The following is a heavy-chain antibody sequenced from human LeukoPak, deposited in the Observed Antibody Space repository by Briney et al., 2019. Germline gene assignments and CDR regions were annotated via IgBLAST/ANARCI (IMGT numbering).Heavy chain of an antibody. CDR1: GFTFSSYS. D-gene: IGHD4-17*01. Sequence: GGSLRLSCAASGFTFSSYSMNWVRQAPGKGLEWVSSIDYSGGSTHYADSVMGRFTISRDNSKNTLYLQLNSLSADDTAVYYCAKANYGDYRTIDYWGQGTLVTVSS. CDR2: IDYSGGST. V-gene: IGHV3-23*01. J-gene: IGHJ4*02. CDR3: AKANYGDYRTIDY.